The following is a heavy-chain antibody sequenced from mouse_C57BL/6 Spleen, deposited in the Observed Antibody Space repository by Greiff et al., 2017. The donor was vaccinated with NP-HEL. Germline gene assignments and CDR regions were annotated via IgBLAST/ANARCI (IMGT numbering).Heavy chain of an antibody. CDR3: ARDYDEGARFAY. D-gene: IGHD2-4*01. Sequence: EVKLVESGGGLVKPGGSLKLSCAASGFTFSSYTMSWVRQTPEKRLEWVATISGGGGNTYYPDSVKGRFTISRDNAKNTLYLQMSSLRSEDTALYYCARDYDEGARFAYWGQGTLVTVSA. V-gene: IGHV5-9*01. J-gene: IGHJ3*01. CDR2: ISGGGGNT. CDR1: GFTFSSYT.